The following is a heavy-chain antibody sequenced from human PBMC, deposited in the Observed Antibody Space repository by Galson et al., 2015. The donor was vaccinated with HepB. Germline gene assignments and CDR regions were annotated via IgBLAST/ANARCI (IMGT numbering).Heavy chain of an antibody. J-gene: IGHJ4*02. D-gene: IGHD3-16*02. CDR3: AGGDSDYVWGSYRLEDGRFSFDY. CDR1: GFTFTTYS. CDR2: ISTSSSYI. Sequence: SLRLSCAASGFTFTTYSMNWVRQAPGQGLEWVSSISTSSSYIYYADSVKGRFTISRDKAKNSLFLQMNSLRAGDTAVYYCAGGDSDYVWGSYRLEDGRFSFDYWGQGTLVTVSS. V-gene: IGHV3-21*01.